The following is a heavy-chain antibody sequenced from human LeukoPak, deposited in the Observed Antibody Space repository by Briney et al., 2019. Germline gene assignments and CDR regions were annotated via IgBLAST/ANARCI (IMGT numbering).Heavy chain of an antibody. J-gene: IGHJ4*02. CDR3: AKEGGYDSSGYYYY. D-gene: IGHD3-22*01. Sequence: PGGSLRLSCAASGFTVSNNYMTWVRQAPGKGLEWVSLIYSAGSTYYADSVKGRFTISRDNSKNTLYLQMNSLRAEDTAVYYCAKEGGYDSSGYYYYWGQGTLVTVSS. CDR1: GFTVSNNY. CDR2: IYSAGST. V-gene: IGHV3-66*01.